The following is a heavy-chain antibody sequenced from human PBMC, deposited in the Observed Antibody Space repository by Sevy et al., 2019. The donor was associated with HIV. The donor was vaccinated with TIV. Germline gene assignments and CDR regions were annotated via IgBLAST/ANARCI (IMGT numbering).Heavy chain of an antibody. CDR1: GFTFSSYA. Sequence: GGSLRLSCAASGFTFSSYAMSWVRQAPGKGLEWVSAISGSGGSTYYADSVKGRFTISRDNSKNTLYLQMNSLRAEDTAVYYYAKRVDYDSSGYYSDAFDIWGQGTMVTVSS. CDR2: ISGSGGST. J-gene: IGHJ3*02. CDR3: AKRVDYDSSGYYSDAFDI. V-gene: IGHV3-23*01. D-gene: IGHD3-22*01.